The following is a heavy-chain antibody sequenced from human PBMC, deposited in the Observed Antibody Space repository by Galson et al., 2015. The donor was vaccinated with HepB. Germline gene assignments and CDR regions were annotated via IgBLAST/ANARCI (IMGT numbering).Heavy chain of an antibody. V-gene: IGHV3-11*01. CDR1: GFTFSDYY. D-gene: IGHD2/OR15-2a*01. CDR2: ISSSGSTI. Sequence: SLRLSCAASGFTFSDYYMSWIRQAPGKGLEWVSYISSSGSTIYYADSVKGRFTISRDNAKNSLYLQMNSLRAEDTAVYYCARDVSRGSFVRATGYWGQGTLVTVSS. J-gene: IGHJ4*02. CDR3: ARDVSRGSFVRATGY.